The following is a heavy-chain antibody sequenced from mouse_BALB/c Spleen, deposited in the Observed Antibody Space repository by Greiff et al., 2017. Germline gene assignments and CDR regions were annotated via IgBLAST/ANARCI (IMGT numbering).Heavy chain of an antibody. CDR2: IYPGGGYT. V-gene: IGHV1-63*02. CDR3: ARKGNYYAMDY. Sequence: QVQLQQSGAELVRPGTSVKISCKASGYTFTNYWLGWVKQRPGHGLEWIGDIYPGGGYTNYNEKFKGKATLTADTSSSTAYMQLSSLTSEDSAVYFCARKGNYYAMDYWGQGTSVTVSS. CDR1: GYTFTNYW. J-gene: IGHJ4*01. D-gene: IGHD2-1*01.